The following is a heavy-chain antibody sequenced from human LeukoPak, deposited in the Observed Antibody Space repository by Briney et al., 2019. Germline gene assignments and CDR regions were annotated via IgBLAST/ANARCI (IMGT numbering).Heavy chain of an antibody. CDR1: GGSISSGGYY. V-gene: IGHV4-30-2*01. J-gene: IGHJ4*02. CDR2: IYHSGST. D-gene: IGHD2-2*01. Sequence: PSETLSLTCTVSGGSISSGGYYWSWIRQPPGKGLEWIGYIYHSGSTYYNPSLKSRVTISVDTSKNQFSLKLSSVTAADTAVYYCAQVVPAARPGLGYWGQGTLVTVSS. CDR3: AQVVPAARPGLGY.